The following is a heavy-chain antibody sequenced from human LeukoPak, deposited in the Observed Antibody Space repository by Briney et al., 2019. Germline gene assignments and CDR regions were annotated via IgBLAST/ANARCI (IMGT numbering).Heavy chain of an antibody. J-gene: IGHJ4*02. CDR2: IIPIFGTA. D-gene: IGHD5-12*01. CDR1: GGTFSGYA. V-gene: IGHV1-69*05. Sequence: SVMVSCKASGGTFSGYAISWVRQAPGQGLEWMGGIIPIFGTANYAQKFQGRVTITTDESTSTAYMELSSLRSEDTAVYYCARSTRSYSGYDFPAYWGQGTLVTVSS. CDR3: ARSTRSYSGYDFPAY.